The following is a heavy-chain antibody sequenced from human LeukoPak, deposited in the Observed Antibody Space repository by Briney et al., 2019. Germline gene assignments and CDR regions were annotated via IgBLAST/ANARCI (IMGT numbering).Heavy chain of an antibody. V-gene: IGHV3-23*01. CDR2: ISDSGTRT. CDR1: GFAFSNQA. CDR3: AKDARRTSGWYYFDY. D-gene: IGHD6-19*01. J-gene: IGHJ4*02. Sequence: GGSLRLSCAASGFAFSNQAMGWVRQASGKGLEWVSVISDSGTRTSYADSVKGRFTISRDNSKNMLFLQMNSLRAEDTAVFYCAKDARRTSGWYYFDYWGQGALVTVSS.